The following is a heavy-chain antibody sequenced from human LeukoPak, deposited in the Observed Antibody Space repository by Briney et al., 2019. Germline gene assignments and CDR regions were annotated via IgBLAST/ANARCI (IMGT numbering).Heavy chain of an antibody. CDR1: GYTFTSYG. CDR2: ISAYNGNT. Sequence: GASVTVSCKASGYTFTSYGISWVRQAPGQGLEWMGWISAYNGNTNYAQKLQGRVTMTTDTSTSTAYMELRSLRSDDTAVYYCARGVAPNYYDSSGYSEDAFDIWGQGTMVTVSS. J-gene: IGHJ3*02. V-gene: IGHV1-18*01. CDR3: ARGVAPNYYDSSGYSEDAFDI. D-gene: IGHD3-22*01.